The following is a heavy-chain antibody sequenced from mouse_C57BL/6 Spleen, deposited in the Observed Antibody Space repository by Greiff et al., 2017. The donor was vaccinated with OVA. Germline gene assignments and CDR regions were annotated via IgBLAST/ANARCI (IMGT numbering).Heavy chain of an antibody. CDR3: AKNPSIYYYGSSYFMDY. V-gene: IGHV5-17*01. CDR2: ISSGSSTI. CDR1: GFTFSDYG. J-gene: IGHJ4*01. Sequence: EVKLMESGGGLVKPGGSLKLSCAASGFTFSDYGMHWVRQAPEKGLEWVAYISSGSSTIYYADTVKGRFTISRDNAKNTLFLQMTSLRSEDTAMYYCAKNPSIYYYGSSYFMDYWGQGTSVTVSS. D-gene: IGHD1-1*01.